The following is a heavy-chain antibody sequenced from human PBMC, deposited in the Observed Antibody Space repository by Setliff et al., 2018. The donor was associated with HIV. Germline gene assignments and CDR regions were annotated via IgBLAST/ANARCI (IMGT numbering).Heavy chain of an antibody. CDR2: IYQDGSDK. Sequence: PGGSLRLSCTASGFSFSRYWMSWVRQAPGKGPEWVANIYQDGSDKYYVPSVKGRFTISRDNAKNSLYLQMNSLRAEDTAIYYCARGGASSLPLDYWGHGTLVTVSS. D-gene: IGHD6-13*01. CDR1: GFSFSRYW. CDR3: ARGGASSLPLDY. V-gene: IGHV3-7*01. J-gene: IGHJ4*01.